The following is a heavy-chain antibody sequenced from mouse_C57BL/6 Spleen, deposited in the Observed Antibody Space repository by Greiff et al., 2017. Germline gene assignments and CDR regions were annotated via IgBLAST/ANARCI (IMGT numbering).Heavy chain of an antibody. Sequence: QVQLQQPGAELVKPGASVKMSCKASGYTFTSYWITWVKQRPGQGLEWIGDIYPGSGSTNYNEKFKSKATLTVDTSSSTAYMQLSSLTSEDSAVYYCAALTTVVPYWYFDVWGTGTTVTVSS. J-gene: IGHJ1*03. CDR1: GYTFTSYW. V-gene: IGHV1-55*01. D-gene: IGHD1-1*01. CDR3: AALTTVVPYWYFDV. CDR2: IYPGSGST.